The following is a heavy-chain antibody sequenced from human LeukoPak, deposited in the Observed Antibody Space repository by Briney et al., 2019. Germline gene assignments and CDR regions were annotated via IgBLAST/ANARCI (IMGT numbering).Heavy chain of an antibody. Sequence: GESLKISCQGSGYSFTSYWIGWVRQMPGKGLEWMGIIYPGDSDTRYSPSFQGQVTISADKSISTAYLQWSSLKASDTAMYYCARLRKYSSGLYYFDYWGQGTLVTVSS. CDR1: GYSFTSYW. D-gene: IGHD6-19*01. J-gene: IGHJ4*02. CDR3: ARLRKYSSGLYYFDY. CDR2: IYPGDSDT. V-gene: IGHV5-51*01.